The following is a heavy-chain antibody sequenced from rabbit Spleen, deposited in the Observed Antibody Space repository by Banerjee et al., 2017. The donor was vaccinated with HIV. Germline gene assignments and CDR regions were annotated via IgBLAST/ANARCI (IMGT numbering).Heavy chain of an antibody. J-gene: IGHJ4*01. Sequence: LEESGGGLVKPEGSLTLTCKASGVSFSDKDVMCWVRQAPGKGLEWITCINMVTGKSVYASWAKGRFIMSRTSSTKVTLQMTSLTAADTATYFCARGVIGDGNYIHDINFWGPGTLVTVS. CDR3: ARGVIGDGNYIHDINF. V-gene: IGHV1S45*01. D-gene: IGHD1-1*01. CDR2: INMVTGKS. CDR1: GVSFSDKDV.